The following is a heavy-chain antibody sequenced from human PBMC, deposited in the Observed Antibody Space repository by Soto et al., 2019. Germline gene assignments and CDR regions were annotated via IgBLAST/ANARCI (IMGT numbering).Heavy chain of an antibody. CDR2: MNPNSGNT. D-gene: IGHD3-10*01. CDR1: GYTFTSYD. Sequence: GESLKISCKASGYTFTSYDINWVRQATGQGLEWMGWMNPNSGNTGYAQKFQGRVTMTRNTSISTAYMELSSLRSEDTAVYYCAREGLRRTAGGSGSYYNWFDPWGQGTLVTVSS. V-gene: IGHV1-8*01. J-gene: IGHJ5*02. CDR3: AREGLRRTAGGSGSYYNWFDP.